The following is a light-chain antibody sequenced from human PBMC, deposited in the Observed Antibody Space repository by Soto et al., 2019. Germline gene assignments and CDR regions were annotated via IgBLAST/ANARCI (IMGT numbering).Light chain of an antibody. CDR1: SRDVGSYDL. V-gene: IGLV2-23*02. J-gene: IGLJ2*01. Sequence: QSVLTQPASVSGSPGQSITISCTGTSRDVGSYDLVSWYQHHPGKAPRLLIYEVAERPSGISNRFSGSKSGNTASLTISGLQAEDEADYYCCSYAGTVSAIFGGGTKLTVL. CDR3: CSYAGTVSAI. CDR2: EVA.